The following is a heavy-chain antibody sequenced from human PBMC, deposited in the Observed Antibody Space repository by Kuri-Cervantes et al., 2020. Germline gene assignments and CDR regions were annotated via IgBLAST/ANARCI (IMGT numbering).Heavy chain of an antibody. CDR1: GYTLTELS. J-gene: IGHJ2*01. D-gene: IGHD2-2*02. CDR3: ARGPYCSSVSCYRNWYFDL. V-gene: IGHV1-24*01. Sequence: ASVKVSCKVSGYTLTELSMHWVRQAPGKGLEWMGGFDPEDGETTYAQKFQGRVTVTRDTSTSTIYMELSSRRSEDTAVYYCARGPYCSSVSCYRNWYFDLWGRGTLVTDSS. CDR2: FDPEDGET.